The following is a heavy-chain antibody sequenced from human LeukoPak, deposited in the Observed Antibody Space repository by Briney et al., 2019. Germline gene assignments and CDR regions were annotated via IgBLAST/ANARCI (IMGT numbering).Heavy chain of an antibody. D-gene: IGHD2-2*01. J-gene: IGHJ4*02. CDR1: GYTLTELS. Sequence: ASVTVSCTVSGYTLTELSMHWVRQAPGKGLEWMGGFDPEGGETIYAQKFQGRVTMTEDTSTDTAYMELSSLRSEDTAVYYCATARGYCSSTSCLKFDYWGQGTLVTVSS. CDR2: FDPEGGET. V-gene: IGHV1-24*01. CDR3: ATARGYCSSTSCLKFDY.